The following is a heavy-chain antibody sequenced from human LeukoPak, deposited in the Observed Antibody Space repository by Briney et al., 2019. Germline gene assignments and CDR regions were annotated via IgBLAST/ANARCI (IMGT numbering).Heavy chain of an antibody. J-gene: IGHJ4*02. CDR1: GFTFSSYW. CDR3: AREGGVADY. D-gene: IGHD3-16*01. Sequence: GGSLRLSCAASGFTFSSYWMTWVRQAPGKGLEWVANIKQDGSERFYVDSVKGRFTISRDNARNSVYLQMNSLRAEGTAVYYCAREGGVADYWGQGTLVTVSS. CDR2: IKQDGSER. V-gene: IGHV3-7*03.